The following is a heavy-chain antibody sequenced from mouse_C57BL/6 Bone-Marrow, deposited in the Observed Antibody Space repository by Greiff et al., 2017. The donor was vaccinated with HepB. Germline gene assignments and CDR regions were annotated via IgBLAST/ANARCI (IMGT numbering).Heavy chain of an antibody. D-gene: IGHD1-1*01. CDR1: GYTFTSYW. Sequence: EVQLVESGTVLARPGASVKMSCKTSGYTFTSYWMHWVKQRPGQGLEWIGAIYPGNSDTSYNQKFKGKAKLTAVTSASTAYMELSSLTNEDSAVYYCTKFTTVVAYYFDYWGQGTTLTVSS. CDR3: TKFTTVVAYYFDY. J-gene: IGHJ2*01. V-gene: IGHV1-5*01. CDR2: IYPGNSDT.